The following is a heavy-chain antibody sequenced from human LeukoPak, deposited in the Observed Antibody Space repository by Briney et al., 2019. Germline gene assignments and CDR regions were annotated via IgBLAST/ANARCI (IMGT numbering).Heavy chain of an antibody. D-gene: IGHD1-1*01. CDR2: INPSNGGT. J-gene: IGHJ4*02. V-gene: IGHV1-2*06. CDR3: ARDRVGSFDY. CDR1: GYTFTGYY. Sequence: ASVKVSCKASGYTFTGYYMHWVRQAPGQGLEWMGRINPSNGGTNYAQKFQGRVTITADESTSTAYMELSSLRSEDTAVYYCARDRVGSFDYWGQGTLVTVSS.